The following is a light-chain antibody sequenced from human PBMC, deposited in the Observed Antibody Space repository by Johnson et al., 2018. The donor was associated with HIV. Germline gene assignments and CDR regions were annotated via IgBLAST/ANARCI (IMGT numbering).Light chain of an antibody. Sequence: QSVLTQPPSVSAAPGQKVTISCSGSSSNIGDNYVSWYQQLPGTAPKVLIYENNKRPSGIPDRFSGSKSGTSATLGITGLQTGDEADYYCGTWDNSLGTGGVCGTGTKVTVL. CDR1: SSNIGDNY. V-gene: IGLV1-51*02. CDR3: GTWDNSLGTGGV. J-gene: IGLJ1*01. CDR2: ENN.